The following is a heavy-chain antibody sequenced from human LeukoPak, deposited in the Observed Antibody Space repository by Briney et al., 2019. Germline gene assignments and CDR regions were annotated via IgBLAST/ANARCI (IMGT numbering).Heavy chain of an antibody. J-gene: IGHJ4*02. D-gene: IGHD3-10*01. V-gene: IGHV4-4*07. Sequence: SETLSLTCAVSGGSISGYYWSWIRQPAGKGLEWIGRIYTSGSTSYNPSPKSRVTMSVDTSKNQFSLKLSSVTAADTAVYYCARVRLLWFGELPQYYFDYWGQGTLVTVSS. CDR3: ARVRLLWFGELPQYYFDY. CDR1: GGSISGYY. CDR2: IYTSGST.